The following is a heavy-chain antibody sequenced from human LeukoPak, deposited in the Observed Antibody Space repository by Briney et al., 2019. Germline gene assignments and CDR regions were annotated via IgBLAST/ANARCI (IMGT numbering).Heavy chain of an antibody. Sequence: SETLSLTCTVSGGSISSYYWGWIRQPPGKGLEWIGYIYYSGTTNYNPSLKSRATISVDTSKNQFSLKLSSVTAADTAVYYCARGVYIAAAQYGYWGQGTLVTVSS. D-gene: IGHD6-13*01. CDR1: GGSISSYY. CDR3: ARGVYIAAAQYGY. J-gene: IGHJ4*02. V-gene: IGHV4-59*01. CDR2: IYYSGTT.